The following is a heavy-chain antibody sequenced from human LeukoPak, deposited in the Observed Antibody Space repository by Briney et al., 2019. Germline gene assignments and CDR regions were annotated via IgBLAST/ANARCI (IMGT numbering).Heavy chain of an antibody. V-gene: IGHV3-23*01. CDR1: GFTFNNYA. CDR2: ICASDGCT. J-gene: IGHJ4*02. D-gene: IGHD4-23*01. CDR3: ARARLKTTVVIEPQDY. Sequence: GGSLRLSCAASGFTFNNYAMSWVRQAPGKGLEWVSSICASDGCTYYADSVKGRFTISRDNSKNTLYLQLNSLRAEDTAVYYCARARLKTTVVIEPQDYWGQGTLVTVSS.